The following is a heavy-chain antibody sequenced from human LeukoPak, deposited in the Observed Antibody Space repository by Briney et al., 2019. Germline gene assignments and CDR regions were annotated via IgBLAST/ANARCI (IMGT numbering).Heavy chain of an antibody. CDR1: GGSISSYY. D-gene: IGHD3-10*01. CDR3: ARGEEHGSGTVHFDY. Sequence: SETLSLTCTVSGGSISSYYWSWIRQPPGKGLEWIGYIYYSGNSNYNPSLKRGVNISVDTSKNQFSLKLSSVTAADTAVYYFARGEEHGSGTVHFDYWGQGTLVTVSS. V-gene: IGHV4-59*01. J-gene: IGHJ4*02. CDR2: IYYSGNS.